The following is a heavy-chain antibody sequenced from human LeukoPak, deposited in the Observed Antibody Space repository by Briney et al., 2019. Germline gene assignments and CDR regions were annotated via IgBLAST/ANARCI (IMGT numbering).Heavy chain of an antibody. CDR3: AKNGLVPPPPGIAAAGTYYYYYMDV. V-gene: IGHV3-23*01. Sequence: PGGSLRLSCAASGFTFSRYAMTWVRQAPGKGLGWVSAISASGGSTYYADSVKGRFTISRDNSKNTLYLQMNSLRAEDTAVYYCAKNGLVPPPPGIAAAGTYYYYYMDVWGKGTTVTVSS. J-gene: IGHJ6*03. CDR1: GFTFSRYA. D-gene: IGHD6-13*01. CDR2: ISASGGST.